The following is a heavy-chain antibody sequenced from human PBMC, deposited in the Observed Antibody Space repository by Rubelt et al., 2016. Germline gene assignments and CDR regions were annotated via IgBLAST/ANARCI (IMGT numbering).Heavy chain of an antibody. V-gene: IGHV4-59*08. J-gene: IGHJ4*02. Sequence: IYYSGSTNYNPSLKSRVTISVDTSKNQISLHLNYVTAADTAVYYCARHATGSYYARFDYWGRGTLVTVSS. CDR3: ARHATGSYYARFDY. D-gene: IGHD1-26*01. CDR2: IYYSGST.